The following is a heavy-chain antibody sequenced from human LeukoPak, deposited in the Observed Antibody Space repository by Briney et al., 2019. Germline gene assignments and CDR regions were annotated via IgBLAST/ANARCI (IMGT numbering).Heavy chain of an antibody. D-gene: IGHD3-22*01. V-gene: IGHV4-59*01. J-gene: IGHJ4*02. CDR2: VFQSGNT. Sequence: PSETLSLTCTVSGGPISNYYWSRIRQPPGKGLEWIGYVFQSGNTNHNPSLKSRVTISVDTSKNHFSLNLSSVSAADTAVYYCARERYYYDSSGYYGYFDYWGQGTLVTVSS. CDR1: GGPISNYY. CDR3: ARERYYYDSSGYYGYFDY.